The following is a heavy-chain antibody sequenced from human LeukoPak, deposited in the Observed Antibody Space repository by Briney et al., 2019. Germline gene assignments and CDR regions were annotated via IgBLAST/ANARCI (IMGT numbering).Heavy chain of an antibody. CDR2: INHSGST. Sequence: SETLSLTCTVSNGSISSSASYWGWIRQPPGKGLEWIGEINHSGSTNYNPSLKSRVTISVDTSKNQFSLKLSSVTAADTAVYYCARAGRYSGYDYLGYYYYMDVWGKGTTVTVSS. CDR3: ARAGRYSGYDYLGYYYYMDV. J-gene: IGHJ6*03. V-gene: IGHV4-39*07. CDR1: NGSISSSASY. D-gene: IGHD5-12*01.